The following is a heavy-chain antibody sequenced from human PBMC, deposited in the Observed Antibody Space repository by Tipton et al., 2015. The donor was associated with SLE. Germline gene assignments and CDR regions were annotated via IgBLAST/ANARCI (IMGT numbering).Heavy chain of an antibody. J-gene: IGHJ4*02. D-gene: IGHD7-27*01. CDR1: SSSSYY. CDR2: IKTDGSAT. V-gene: IGHV3-23*01. Sequence: SSSSYYWGWIRQPPGKGLVWVSHIKTDGSATNYADSVKGRFTISRDNSKNNIHLQMNSLRAEDTAVYYCANALGLWGQGTLVTVSS. CDR3: ANALGL.